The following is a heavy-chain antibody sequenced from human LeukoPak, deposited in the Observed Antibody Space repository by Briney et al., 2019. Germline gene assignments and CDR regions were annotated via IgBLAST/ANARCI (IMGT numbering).Heavy chain of an antibody. CDR1: GFTFSSYA. Sequence: GGSLRLSCAASGFTFSSYAMHWVRQAPGKGLEWVAVISYDGSNKYYADSVKGRFTISRDNSKNTLYLQMNSLRAEDTAVYYCAKDSGGYYYGSGSYEFWGQGTLVTVSS. J-gene: IGHJ4*02. CDR3: AKDSGGYYYGSGSYEF. V-gene: IGHV3-30*04. D-gene: IGHD3-10*01. CDR2: ISYDGSNK.